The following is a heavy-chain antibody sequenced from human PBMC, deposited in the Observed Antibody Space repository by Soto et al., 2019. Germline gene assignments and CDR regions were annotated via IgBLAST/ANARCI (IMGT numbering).Heavy chain of an antibody. Sequence: ELQLVESGGGLVQPGGSLRLSCAASGFTFSNFWIHWVRQAPGKGLVWVSGISGDGTTATYADSVKGRFTTSRDNAKNTLYLQMNSLRAEDTAVYYCARSLARTYYYYFMDVWGKGTTVTVSS. V-gene: IGHV3-74*03. CDR3: ARSLARTYYYYFMDV. J-gene: IGHJ6*03. CDR2: ISGDGTTA. CDR1: GFTFSNFW.